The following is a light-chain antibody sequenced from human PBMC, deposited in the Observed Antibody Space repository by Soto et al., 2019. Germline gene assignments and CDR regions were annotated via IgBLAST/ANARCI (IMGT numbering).Light chain of an antibody. CDR2: AAS. V-gene: IGKV1-39*01. CDR1: QNIGNY. Sequence: DIQMTQSPSSLSAFVGDRVSITCRASQNIGNYFNWYQQKPGKVPKLLIYAASSLQTGVPSRFSGSGSGTDFTLTISSLQPGDFATYYCQHSYGTHWAFGQGTKVDIK. J-gene: IGKJ1*01. CDR3: QHSYGTHWA.